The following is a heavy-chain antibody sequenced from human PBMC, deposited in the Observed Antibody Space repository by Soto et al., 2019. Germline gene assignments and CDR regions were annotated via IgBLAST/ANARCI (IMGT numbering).Heavy chain of an antibody. D-gene: IGHD3-22*01. Sequence: GESLKISCKGSGYNFTSYWIAWVRQTPGKGLEWMGIIYPGDSDTRYSPSFQGQVTISADESISTAFLPWSRLKASDTAIFYCARTYYYDSSDYYPFDFWGQGTLVTVSS. CDR1: GYNFTSYW. J-gene: IGHJ4*02. CDR3: ARTYYYDSSDYYPFDF. CDR2: IYPGDSDT. V-gene: IGHV5-51*01.